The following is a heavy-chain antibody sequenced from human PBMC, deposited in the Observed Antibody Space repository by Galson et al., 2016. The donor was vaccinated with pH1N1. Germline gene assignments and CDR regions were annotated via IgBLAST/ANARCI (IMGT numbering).Heavy chain of an antibody. CDR2: VLSDSTTV. CDR1: GFNFHEYA. Sequence: SLRLSCAASGFNFHEYAFHWVRQAPGKGLEWVSGVLSDSTTVGYADSVMGRFTISKDNTKNSLFLQMTSLRPEDTALYYCAKDKAGDLEHWGQGILVTVSS. D-gene: IGHD7-27*01. CDR3: AKDKAGDLEH. J-gene: IGHJ1*01. V-gene: IGHV3-9*01.